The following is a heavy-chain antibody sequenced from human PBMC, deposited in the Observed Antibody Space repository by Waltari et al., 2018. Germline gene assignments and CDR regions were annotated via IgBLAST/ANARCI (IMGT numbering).Heavy chain of an antibody. V-gene: IGHV4-38-2*01. CDR2: IYHSGSN. J-gene: IGHJ4*02. CDR3: ARHDYGDYVYFDY. Sequence: QVQLQESGPGLVKPSETLSLTCAVSGYSLSSGYYLGWYRQPPGKGLEWIGSIYHSGSNNYNPSLKSRVTISVDTSKNQFSLKLSSVTAADTAVYYCARHDYGDYVYFDYWGQGTLVTVSS. CDR1: GYSLSSGYY. D-gene: IGHD4-17*01.